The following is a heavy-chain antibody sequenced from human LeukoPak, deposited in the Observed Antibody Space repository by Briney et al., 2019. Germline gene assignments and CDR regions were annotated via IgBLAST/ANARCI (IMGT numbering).Heavy chain of an antibody. V-gene: IGHV3-33*01. D-gene: IGHD5-24*01. CDR2: IWYDGSNK. Sequence: GGSLRLSCAASGFTFSSYGMHWVRQAPGKGLEWVAVIWYDGSNKYYADSVKGRFTISRDNSKNTLYLQMNSLRAEDTAAYYCATEGGSLEKINYWGQGTLVTVSS. CDR1: GFTFSSYG. J-gene: IGHJ4*02. CDR3: ATEGGSLEKINY.